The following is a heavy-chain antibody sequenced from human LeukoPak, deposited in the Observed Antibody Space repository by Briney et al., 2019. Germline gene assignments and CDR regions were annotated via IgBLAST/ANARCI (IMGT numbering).Heavy chain of an antibody. CDR1: GFTFSDHW. D-gene: IGHD3-22*01. CDR3: AKDRGSGYLDY. Sequence: PGGSLRLSCAASGFTFSDHWMHWVRQVPGKGLEWVAITSYDGGNKYYADSVKGRFTISRDNSNNTLYLQMNSLRAEDTAVYFCAKDRGSGYLDYWGQGTLVTVSS. CDR2: TSYDGGNK. V-gene: IGHV3-30*18. J-gene: IGHJ4*02.